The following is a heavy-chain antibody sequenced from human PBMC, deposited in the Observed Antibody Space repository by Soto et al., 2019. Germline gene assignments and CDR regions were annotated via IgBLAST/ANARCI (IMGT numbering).Heavy chain of an antibody. CDR1: GFTFDDYA. V-gene: IGHV3-9*01. Sequence: EVQLVESGGGLVQPGRSVRLSCAASGFTFDDYAMHWVRQAPGKGLEWVSGISWNSGSIGYADSVKGRFTISRDNAKNSLYLQMNSLRAEDTALYYCAKDYGSGSPDRGAFDIWGQGTMVTVSS. CDR3: AKDYGSGSPDRGAFDI. CDR2: ISWNSGSI. D-gene: IGHD3-10*01. J-gene: IGHJ3*02.